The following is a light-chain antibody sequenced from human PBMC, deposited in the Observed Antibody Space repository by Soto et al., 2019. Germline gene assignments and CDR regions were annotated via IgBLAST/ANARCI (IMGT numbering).Light chain of an antibody. J-gene: IGLJ1*01. V-gene: IGLV3-25*02. CDR1: ALAQQY. CDR2: KDT. Sequence: SYELTQPPSVSVSPGQTAKITYPGHALAQQYSYWYQQKPGQAPVLLIYKDTERPSGIPQRFSGSSSGTTVTLTISGVQAEDEADYYCQSSDSSGTYYVFGTGTKVTVL. CDR3: QSSDSSGTYYV.